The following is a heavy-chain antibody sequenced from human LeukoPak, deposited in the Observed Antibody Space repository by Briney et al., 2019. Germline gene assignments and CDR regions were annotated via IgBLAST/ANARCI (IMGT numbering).Heavy chain of an antibody. CDR2: INHSGST. D-gene: IGHD1-7*01. CDR3: ARVPYNWNFGYYYYYMDV. V-gene: IGHV4-34*01. Sequence: SETLSLTCAVYGGSFSGDFWSWIRQPPGKGLEWIGEINHSGSTNYNPSLKSRVTISVDTSKNQFSLKLSSVTAADTAVYYCARVPYNWNFGYYYYYMDVWGKGTTVTVSS. CDR1: GGSFSGDF. J-gene: IGHJ6*03.